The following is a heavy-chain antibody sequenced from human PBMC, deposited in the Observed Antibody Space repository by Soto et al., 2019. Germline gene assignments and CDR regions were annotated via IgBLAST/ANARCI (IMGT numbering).Heavy chain of an antibody. Sequence: ASETLSLTCAVSGGSVRSGIHYWSWIRQPPGKGLEWIGKIYYSGSTNYNPSLKSRVTISVDTSKNQFSLKLSSVTAADTAVYYCARDLRGSSTRRPWNYFGMDVWGQGTTVTVSS. CDR1: GGSVRSGIHY. V-gene: IGHV4-61*01. CDR3: ARDLRGSSTRRPWNYFGMDV. CDR2: IYYSGST. D-gene: IGHD2-2*01. J-gene: IGHJ6*02.